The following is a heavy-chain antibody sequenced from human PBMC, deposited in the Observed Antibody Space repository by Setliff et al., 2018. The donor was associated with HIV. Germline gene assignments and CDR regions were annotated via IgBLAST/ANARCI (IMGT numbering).Heavy chain of an antibody. Sequence: GGSLRLSCAASGFTFSGYWMHWVRQAPGKGLVWVSGISGSAGTTYYADSVKGRFTISRDNSKNTLYLQMNSLRAEDTAVYYCAKAVIVVIPAAIFDYWGQGTLVTVSS. CDR2: ISGSAGTT. V-gene: IGHV3-23*01. CDR1: GFTFSGYW. J-gene: IGHJ4*02. CDR3: AKAVIVVIPAAIFDY. D-gene: IGHD2-2*01.